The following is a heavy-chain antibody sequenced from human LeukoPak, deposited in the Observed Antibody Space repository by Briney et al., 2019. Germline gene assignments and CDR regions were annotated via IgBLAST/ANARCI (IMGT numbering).Heavy chain of an antibody. J-gene: IGHJ3*02. CDR1: GFTVSSNY. V-gene: IGHV3-53*01. CDR2: IYSGGST. Sequence: PGGSLRLSCAASGFTVSSNYMSWVRQAPGKGLEWVSVIYSGGSTYYADSVKGRFTISRDNSKNTLYLQMNSLRAEDTAVYYCVKNGKGLMSAFDIWGQGTMVTVSS. CDR3: VKNGKGLMSAFDI. D-gene: IGHD3-16*01.